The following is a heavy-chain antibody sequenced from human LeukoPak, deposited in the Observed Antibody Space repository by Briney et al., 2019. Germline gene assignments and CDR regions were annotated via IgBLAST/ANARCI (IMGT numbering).Heavy chain of an antibody. CDR2: IYYSGST. CDR1: GGSISSHY. CDR3: ARSEGDYYYDYMDV. D-gene: IGHD3-3*01. Sequence: SETLSLTCTVSGGSISSHYWSWIRQPPGKGLEWIGYIYYSGSTNYNPSLKSRVTISVDTSKNQFSLKLSSVTAADTAVYYCARSEGDYYYDYMDVWGKGTTVTVSS. V-gene: IGHV4-59*11. J-gene: IGHJ6*03.